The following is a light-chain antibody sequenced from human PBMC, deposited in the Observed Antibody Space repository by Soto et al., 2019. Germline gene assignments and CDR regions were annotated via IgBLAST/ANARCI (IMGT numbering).Light chain of an antibody. CDR3: QQQGT. V-gene: IGKV3-20*01. CDR2: AAS. J-gene: IGKJ2*01. Sequence: EIVLTQSPGTLSLSPGERATLSCRASEFLSSSYLVWYQQKPGQAPRLLIYAASRRATGIPGRFSGSGSATEYTLPIYTLEPEDFAVYYCQQQGTFGQGTKLEIK. CDR1: EFLSSSY.